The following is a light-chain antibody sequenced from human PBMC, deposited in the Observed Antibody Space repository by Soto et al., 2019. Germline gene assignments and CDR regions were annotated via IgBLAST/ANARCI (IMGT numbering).Light chain of an antibody. Sequence: EIVLTQSPATLSLSPGERATLFCRASQSVSSYFAWYQQKPGQAPNLLIYDASNRATGIPARFSGSGSGTDFTLTISSLEPEDFAVYYCQQYGSLPITFGQGTRLET. J-gene: IGKJ5*01. CDR3: QQYGSLPIT. CDR1: QSVSSY. CDR2: DAS. V-gene: IGKV3-11*01.